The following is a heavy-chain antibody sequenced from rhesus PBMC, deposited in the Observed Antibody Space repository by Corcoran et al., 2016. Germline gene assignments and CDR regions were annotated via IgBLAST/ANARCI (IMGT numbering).Heavy chain of an antibody. CDR2: ISESGGTT. V-gene: IGHV3-100*02. CDR1: GFTFSSYE. J-gene: IGHJ4*01. Sequence: DVQLVESGGGLVKPGGSLRLSCVASGFTFSSYEMHWVRQSQGKGLEWFSVISESGGTTYYADSVKGRFTISRDNAKNSLFLQRNSLRAEDTAVYYCTIAAAIFDYWGQGVLVTVSS. D-gene: IGHD6-31*01. CDR3: TIAAAIFDY.